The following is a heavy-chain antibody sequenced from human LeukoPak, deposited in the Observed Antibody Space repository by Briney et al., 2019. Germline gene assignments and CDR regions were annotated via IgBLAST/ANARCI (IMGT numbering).Heavy chain of an antibody. CDR2: IYYSGST. D-gene: IGHD3-10*01. CDR3: ATQVGESDHYYYMDV. CDR1: GGSISSSSYY. V-gene: IGHV4-39*07. J-gene: IGHJ6*03. Sequence: PSETLSLTCTVSGGSISSSSYYWGWIRQPPGKGLEWIGSIYYSGSTYYNPSLKSRVTISVDTSKNQFSLKLSSVTAADTAVYYCATQVGESDHYYYMDVWGKGTTVTISS.